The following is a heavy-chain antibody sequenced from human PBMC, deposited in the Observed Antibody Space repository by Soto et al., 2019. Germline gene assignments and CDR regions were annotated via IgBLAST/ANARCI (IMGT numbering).Heavy chain of an antibody. V-gene: IGHV4-61*01. J-gene: IGHJ4*02. CDR3: ARWYASGHYYFXY. CDR2: IYYSGFT. D-gene: IGHD6-19*01. CDR1: GGSVNSGSYY. Sequence: SETLSLTCNVSGGSVNSGSYYWNWIRQPPGKGLEWIGYIYYSGFTNYNPSLKSRVTISADTSKNQFSLRLSSVTAADTAVYYCARWYASGHYYFXYWGQGTLVPVSS.